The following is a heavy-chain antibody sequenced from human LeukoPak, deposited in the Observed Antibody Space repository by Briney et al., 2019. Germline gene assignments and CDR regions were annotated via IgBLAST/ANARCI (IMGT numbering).Heavy chain of an antibody. V-gene: IGHV3-30-3*01. J-gene: IGHJ4*02. CDR1: GFTFRTYT. CDR2: ISYDGYYK. D-gene: IGHD4-23*01. Sequence: PGGSLRLSCAASGFTFRTYTMHWVRQAPGKGLEGVASISYDGYYKYYAESVKGPFIISRDNSKNTLYLQINSLRADDTAVYYCASAGAVTDSFVHWGEGTLVIVSS. CDR3: ASAGAVTDSFVH.